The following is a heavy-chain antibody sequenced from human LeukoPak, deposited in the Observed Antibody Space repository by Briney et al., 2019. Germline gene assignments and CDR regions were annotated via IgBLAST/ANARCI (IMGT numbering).Heavy chain of an antibody. J-gene: IGHJ4*02. CDR3: ARDQGYYDSQTLDY. V-gene: IGHV3-7*01. D-gene: IGHD3-22*01. Sequence: PGGSLRLSCAASGFTFSSYWMSWVRKAPGKGLEWVANIKQDGSEKYYVDSVKGRFTISRDNAKNSLYLQMNSLRAEDTAVYYCARDQGYYDSQTLDYWGQGTLVTVSS. CDR2: IKQDGSEK. CDR1: GFTFSSYW.